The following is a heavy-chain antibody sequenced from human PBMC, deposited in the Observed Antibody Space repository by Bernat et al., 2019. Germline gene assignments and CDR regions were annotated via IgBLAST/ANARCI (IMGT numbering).Heavy chain of an antibody. Sequence: QLQLQESGPGLVKPSETLSLTCTVSGGSISSSSYYWGWIRQPPGKGLEWIGSIYYSGSTYYNPSLKSRVTISVDTSKNQFSLKLSSVTAADTAVYYCARDVVAARHIGYWGQGTLVTVSS. D-gene: IGHD6-6*01. CDR2: IYYSGST. J-gene: IGHJ4*02. CDR3: ARDVVAARHIGY. CDR1: GGSISSSSYY. V-gene: IGHV4-39*07.